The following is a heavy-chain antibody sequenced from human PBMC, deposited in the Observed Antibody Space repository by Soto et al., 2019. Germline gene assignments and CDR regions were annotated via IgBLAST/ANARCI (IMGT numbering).Heavy chain of an antibody. CDR1: GGTFSSYA. D-gene: IGHD6-19*01. CDR2: IIPIFGTA. Sequence: SVKVSCKASGGTFSSYAISWVRQAPGQGLEWMGGIIPIFGTANYAQKFQGRVTITADESTSTAYMELSSLRSEDTAVYCCARGVSTGIAVAGTGRFDYWGQGTLVTVSS. CDR3: ARGVSTGIAVAGTGRFDY. J-gene: IGHJ4*02. V-gene: IGHV1-69*13.